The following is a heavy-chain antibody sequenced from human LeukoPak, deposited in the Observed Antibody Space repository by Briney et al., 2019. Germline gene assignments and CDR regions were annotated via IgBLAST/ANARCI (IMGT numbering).Heavy chain of an antibody. CDR1: GFTFSSYA. CDR3: AKRDFYDSSGYAPLFQH. J-gene: IGHJ1*01. CDR2: ISGSGGLA. V-gene: IGHV3-23*01. Sequence: GGSLRLSCAASGFTFSSYAMSWVRQAPGKGLEVVSGISGSGGLANYADSVKGRFTISRDNSKNTLFLQMNSLRAEDTAVYYCAKRDFYDSSGYAPLFQHWGQGTLVTVSS. D-gene: IGHD3-22*01.